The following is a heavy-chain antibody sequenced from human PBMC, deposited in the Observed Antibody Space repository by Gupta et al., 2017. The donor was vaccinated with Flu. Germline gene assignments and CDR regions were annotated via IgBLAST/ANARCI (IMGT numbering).Heavy chain of an antibody. V-gene: IGHV4-39*02. CDR1: GDSITNSDYF. J-gene: IGHJ4*02. Sequence: QLQMQESGPGLVKPSETLSLTCIVSGDSITNSDYFWAWIRQSPGKGLEWIGSIFFGGATKDNPSLKSRLTLSVETSKNHFSLKLTYVNAADTAVYYCARHRDTSFFDLWGQGTPV. CDR2: IFFGGAT. CDR3: ARHRDTSFFDL.